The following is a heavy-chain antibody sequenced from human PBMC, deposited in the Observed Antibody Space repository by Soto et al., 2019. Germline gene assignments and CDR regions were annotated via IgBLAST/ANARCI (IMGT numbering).Heavy chain of an antibody. CDR1: GGSIGSSSYY. J-gene: IGHJ6*02. Sequence: SETLSLTCTVSGGSIGSSSYYWGWIRQPPGKGLEWIGSIYYSGSTYYNPSLKSRVTISVDTSKNQFSLKLSSVTAADTAVYYCARRLYYDSSGFEGGGMDVWGQGTTVTVSS. CDR2: IYYSGST. D-gene: IGHD3-22*01. CDR3: ARRLYYDSSGFEGGGMDV. V-gene: IGHV4-39*01.